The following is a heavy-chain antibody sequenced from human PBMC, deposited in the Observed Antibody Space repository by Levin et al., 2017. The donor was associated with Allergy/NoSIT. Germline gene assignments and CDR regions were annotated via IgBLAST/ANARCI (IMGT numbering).Heavy chain of an antibody. J-gene: IGHJ6*02. CDR2: ISYDGRNK. D-gene: IGHD3-9*01. V-gene: IGHV3-30*04. Sequence: GGSLRLSCAASGFTFSSYAMHWVRQAPGKGLEWVAVISYDGRNKYYTDSVKGRFTISRDNSKNTLYLQMYSLRAEATAVYYCARDWLRYLDWLLGGMDVWGQGTTVTVSS. CDR1: GFTFSSYA. CDR3: ARDWLRYLDWLLGGMDV.